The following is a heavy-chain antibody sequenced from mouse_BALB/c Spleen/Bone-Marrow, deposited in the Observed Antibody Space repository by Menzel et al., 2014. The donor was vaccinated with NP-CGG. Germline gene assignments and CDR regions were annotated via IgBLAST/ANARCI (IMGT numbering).Heavy chain of an antibody. CDR1: GYAFTDYL. V-gene: IGHV1-54*01. J-gene: IGHJ2*01. Sequence: VQLQQSGAELVRPGTSVKVSCKASGYAFTDYLMEWLKRRPGQGLEWIGVINPGRGSTNYNEKFKDKATLTADKSSSTAYMQLSSLTSDDSAVYFCARYDGYFDYWGQGTILTVSS. CDR2: INPGRGST. D-gene: IGHD2-3*01. CDR3: ARYDGYFDY.